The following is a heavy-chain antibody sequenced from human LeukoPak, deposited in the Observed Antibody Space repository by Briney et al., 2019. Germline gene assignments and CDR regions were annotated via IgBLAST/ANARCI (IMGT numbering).Heavy chain of an antibody. CDR1: GFTFSSYW. V-gene: IGHV3-21*01. Sequence: PGGSLRLSCAASGFTFSSYWMHWVRQAPGKGLEWVSSISSSSSYIYYADSVKGRFTISRDNAKNSLYLQMNSLRAEDTAVYYCARDHVVVVPAAMESYYMDVWGKGTTVTVSS. J-gene: IGHJ6*03. D-gene: IGHD2-2*01. CDR3: ARDHVVVVPAAMESYYMDV. CDR2: ISSSSSYI.